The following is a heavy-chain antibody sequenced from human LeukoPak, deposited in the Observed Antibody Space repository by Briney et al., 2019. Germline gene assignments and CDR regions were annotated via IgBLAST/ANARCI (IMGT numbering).Heavy chain of an antibody. V-gene: IGHV1-8*01. Sequence: ASVKVSCKASGYTFTSYDINWVRQATGQGLEWMGWMNPNSGNTGYAQKFQGRVTMTRNTSISTAYMELSSLRSEDTAVYYCARYYYDRSGYLYYYGMDVWGQGTTVTVSS. CDR3: ARYYYDRSGYLYYYGMDV. CDR1: GYTFTSYD. J-gene: IGHJ6*02. CDR2: MNPNSGNT. D-gene: IGHD3-22*01.